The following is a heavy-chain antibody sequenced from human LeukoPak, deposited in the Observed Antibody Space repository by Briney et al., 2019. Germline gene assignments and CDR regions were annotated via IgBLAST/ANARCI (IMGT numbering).Heavy chain of an antibody. Sequence: GGSLRLSCAASGFTFSGYWMHWVRQVPGKGLGWISYISDDGRSKGYADSVQGRFTISRDNAKNTLSLQMNSLRVDDTAVYYCVKQDTGSYLGGYWGQGTLVTVSS. CDR3: VKQDTGSYLGGY. CDR1: GFTFSGYW. D-gene: IGHD1-26*01. V-gene: IGHV3-74*01. CDR2: ISDDGRSK. J-gene: IGHJ4*02.